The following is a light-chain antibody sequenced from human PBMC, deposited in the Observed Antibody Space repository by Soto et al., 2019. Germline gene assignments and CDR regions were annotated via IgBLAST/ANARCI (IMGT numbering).Light chain of an antibody. CDR3: FSYAGFYTLL. V-gene: IGLV2-11*01. J-gene: IGLJ2*01. CDR2: DVT. Sequence: QSALTQPHSVSGSPGQSVTISCTGTSSDVGYYNYVSWYQQHPGKAPKLMIYDVTKRPSGVPDRFSGSKSGNTASLTISGLQADDEADYYCFSYAGFYTLLFGGGTKVTVL. CDR1: SSDVGYYNY.